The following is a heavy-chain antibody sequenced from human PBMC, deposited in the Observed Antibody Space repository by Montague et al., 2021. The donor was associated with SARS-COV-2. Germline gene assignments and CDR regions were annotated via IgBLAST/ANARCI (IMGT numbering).Heavy chain of an antibody. J-gene: IGHJ4*02. CDR3: ARDLGDRDGGFDY. Sequence: SETLSLTYTVSGASINGHHWSWIRQPPGKGLEWIGYMKSSGSTNYKPSLKSRVTISVDTSKKQVSLKMISVTAADTAVYYCARDLGDRDGGFDYWGQGTLVTVSS. CDR1: GASINGHH. D-gene: IGHD3-16*01. CDR2: MKSSGST. V-gene: IGHV4-59*11.